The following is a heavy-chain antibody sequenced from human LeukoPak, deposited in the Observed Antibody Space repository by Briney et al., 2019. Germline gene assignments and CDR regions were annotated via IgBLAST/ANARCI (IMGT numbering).Heavy chain of an antibody. CDR1: GSIITTYX. J-gene: IGHJ5*02. Sequence: PGGSXXLXXXXXGSIITTYXMAWVRQAPGKGLEWVAGILGSGTTYYSDSVKGRFTISKDNYKKMIYLQMNSLRVEDTAIYYCAKDLHYNDGRWEFDLWGQGTLVTVSS. D-gene: IGHD5-24*01. CDR2: ILGSGTT. CDR3: AKDLHYNDGRWEFDL. V-gene: IGHV3-23*01.